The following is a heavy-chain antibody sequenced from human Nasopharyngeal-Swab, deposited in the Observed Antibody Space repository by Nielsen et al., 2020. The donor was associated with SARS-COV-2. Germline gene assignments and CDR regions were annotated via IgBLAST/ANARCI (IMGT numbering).Heavy chain of an antibody. J-gene: IGHJ6*03. D-gene: IGHD3-3*01. CDR3: ARQICDFWSGYGLVYYYYMDV. Sequence: WIRQPPGKGLEWIGYIYYSGSTNYNPSLKSRVTISVDTSKNQFSLKLSSVTAADTAVYYCARQICDFWSGYGLVYYYYMDVWGKGTTVTVSS. CDR2: IYYSGST. V-gene: IGHV4-59*08.